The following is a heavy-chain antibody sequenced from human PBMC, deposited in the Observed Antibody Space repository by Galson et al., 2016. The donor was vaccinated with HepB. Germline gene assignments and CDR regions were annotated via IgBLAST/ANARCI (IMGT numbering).Heavy chain of an antibody. J-gene: IGHJ4*02. CDR2: ISYDGSNK. Sequence: SLRLSCAASGLTFSRYGTHWVRQAPGKGLEWVAVISYDGSNKYYADSLKGRFSISRDNSKNTLYLQMNSLRAEDTAVYYCAKEFAVFSFTENQTIDYWGQGTLVTVSS. D-gene: IGHD1-14*01. V-gene: IGHV3-30*18. CDR3: AKEFAVFSFTENQTIDY. CDR1: GLTFSRYG.